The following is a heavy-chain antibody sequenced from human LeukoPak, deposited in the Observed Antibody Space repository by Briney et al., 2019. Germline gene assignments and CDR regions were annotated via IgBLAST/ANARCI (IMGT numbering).Heavy chain of an antibody. CDR1: GGTFTSYA. V-gene: IGHV1-69*05. Sequence: SGKVSCKPSGGTFTSYAISWVRQAPGQGLGWWGGIIPFFGAANYAQKFQGRVTITTDESTSTAYMEMSSLRSEDTAVYYCARQDRAMVTSGYYYYYMDVWGKGTTVTVSS. CDR3: ARQDRAMVTSGYYYYYMDV. CDR2: IIPFFGAA. J-gene: IGHJ6*03. D-gene: IGHD5-18*01.